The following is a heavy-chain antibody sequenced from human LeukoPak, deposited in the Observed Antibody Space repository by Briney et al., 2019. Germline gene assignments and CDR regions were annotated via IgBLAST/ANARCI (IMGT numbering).Heavy chain of an antibody. CDR2: IRGSGDRT. Sequence: PGGSLRLSCAASGFTVSSNYMTWVRQAPGKGLEWVSAIRGSGDRTHYADSVKGRFTISRDNSKNTLYLHMNSLRAEDTAVYYCAKDSKIVGATFRSYHYMDVWGKGTAVTVSS. V-gene: IGHV3-23*01. J-gene: IGHJ6*03. D-gene: IGHD1-26*01. CDR1: GFTVSSNY. CDR3: AKDSKIVGATFRSYHYMDV.